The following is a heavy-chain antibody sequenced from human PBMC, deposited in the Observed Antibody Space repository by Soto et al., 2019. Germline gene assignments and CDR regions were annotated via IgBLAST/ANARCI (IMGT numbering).Heavy chain of an antibody. V-gene: IGHV1-24*01. J-gene: IGHJ4*02. D-gene: IGHD1-1*01. CDR1: GHTLTELS. CDR3: VAGGTGWLLSPFDF. CDR2: FDPDDGEI. Sequence: QVQLVQSGAEVKKPGASVKVSCRISGHTLTELSVNWVRQAPGKGLEWMGGFDPDDGEIIHAQKFQGRVTMTKDTSANAASMGMGCLTSEGMAVYYCVAGGTGWLLSPFDFWGQGTMVTVSS.